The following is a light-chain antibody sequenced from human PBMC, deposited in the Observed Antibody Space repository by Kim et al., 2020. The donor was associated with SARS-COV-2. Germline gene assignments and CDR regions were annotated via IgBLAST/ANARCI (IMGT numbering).Light chain of an antibody. J-gene: IGKJ2*01. CDR1: QSISTW. V-gene: IGKV1-5*01. Sequence: DIQMTQSPSTLSASVGDRVTITCRANQSISTWLAWYQQKPGKAPNLLIYDASILNTGVPSRFSGSGSGTEFTLTISSLQTDDFATYYCQQYNEYVYDFGQGTRLEI. CDR3: QQYNEYVYD. CDR2: DAS.